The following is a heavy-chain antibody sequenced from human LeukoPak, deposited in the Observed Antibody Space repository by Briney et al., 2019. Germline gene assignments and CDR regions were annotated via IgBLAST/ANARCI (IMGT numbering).Heavy chain of an antibody. V-gene: IGHV3-48*02. D-gene: IGHD1-1*01. CDR1: GFTFDDYA. CDR2: ISSSSSTI. Sequence: GRSLRLSCAASGFTFDDYAMHWVRQAPGKGLEWVSYISSSSSTIYYADSVKGRFTISRDNAKNSLYLQMNSLRDEDTAVYYCARDSLESLGFDPWGQGTLVTVSS. J-gene: IGHJ5*02. CDR3: ARDSLESLGFDP.